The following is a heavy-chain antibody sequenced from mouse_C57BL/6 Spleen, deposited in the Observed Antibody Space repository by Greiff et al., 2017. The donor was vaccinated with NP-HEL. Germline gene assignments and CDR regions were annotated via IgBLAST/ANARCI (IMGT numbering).Heavy chain of an antibody. CDR2: IDPSDSET. D-gene: IGHD1-1*01. CDR1: GYTFTSYW. V-gene: IGHV1-52*01. Sequence: QVQLQQSGAELVRPGSSVKLSCKASGYTFTSYWMHWVKQRPIQGLEWIGNIDPSDSETHYNQQFKDKATLTVDKSSSTAYMQLSSLTSEDSAVYYCARGFYYYGSSIFAYWGQGTLVTVSA. J-gene: IGHJ3*01. CDR3: ARGFYYYGSSIFAY.